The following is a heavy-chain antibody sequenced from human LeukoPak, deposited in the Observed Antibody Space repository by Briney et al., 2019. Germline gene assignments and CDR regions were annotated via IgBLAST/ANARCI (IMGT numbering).Heavy chain of an antibody. Sequence: PSQTLSLTCAVSGGSISSGGYSWSWIRQPPGKGLEWIGYIYHSGSTYYNPSLKSRVTISVDRSKNQFSLKLSSVTAADTAVYYCARELGDYDRAFDIWGQGTMVTVSS. CDR3: ARELGDYDRAFDI. V-gene: IGHV4-30-2*01. J-gene: IGHJ3*02. CDR1: GGSISSGGYS. CDR2: IYHSGST. D-gene: IGHD4-17*01.